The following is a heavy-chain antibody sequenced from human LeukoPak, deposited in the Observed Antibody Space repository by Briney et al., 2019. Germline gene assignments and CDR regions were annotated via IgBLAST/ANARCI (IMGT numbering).Heavy chain of an antibody. CDR3: ARGSDYGDYPPDY. J-gene: IGHJ4*02. Sequence: GGSLRLSCAASGFTFSTYDMSWVRQAPGKGLEWVSSMSSSSSYIYYADSVKGRFTISRDNAKNSLYLQMNSLRAEDTAVYYCARGSDYGDYPPDYWGQGTLVTVSS. CDR2: MSSSSSYI. V-gene: IGHV3-21*01. CDR1: GFTFSTYD. D-gene: IGHD4-17*01.